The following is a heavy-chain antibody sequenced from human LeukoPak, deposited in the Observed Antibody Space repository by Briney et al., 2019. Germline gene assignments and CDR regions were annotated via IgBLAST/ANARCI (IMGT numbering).Heavy chain of an antibody. V-gene: IGHV3-20*04. Sequence: PGGSLRLSCAASGFTFDDYGMSWVRQAPGKGLEWVSGINWNGGSTGYADSVKGRFTISRDNAKNSLYLQMNSLRAEDTALYYCARLPSSWGTGYYMDVWGKGTTVTVSS. CDR3: ARLPSSWGTGYYMDV. CDR1: GFTFDDYG. J-gene: IGHJ6*03. CDR2: INWNGGST. D-gene: IGHD6-13*01.